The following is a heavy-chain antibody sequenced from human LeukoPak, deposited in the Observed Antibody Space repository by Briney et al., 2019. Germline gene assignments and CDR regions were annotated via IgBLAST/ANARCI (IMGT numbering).Heavy chain of an antibody. J-gene: IGHJ6*02. CDR3: ARLRITMVRGASPVGYYYGMDV. CDR1: GGSISSYY. Sequence: SETLSLTCTVSGGSISSYYWSWIRQPPGKGLEWIGYIYYSGSTNYNPSLESRVTISVDTSKNQFSLKLSSVTAADTAVYYCARLRITMVRGASPVGYYYGMDVWGQGTTVTVSS. CDR2: IYYSGST. D-gene: IGHD3-10*01. V-gene: IGHV4-59*08.